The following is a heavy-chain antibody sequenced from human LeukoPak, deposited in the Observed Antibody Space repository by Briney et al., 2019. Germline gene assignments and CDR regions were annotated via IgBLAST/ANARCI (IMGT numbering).Heavy chain of an antibody. Sequence: GGSLRLSCSASGFTFSNYAMHWVRQAPGKGLEYVSAISSNGGSTYYADSVKGRFTISRDNSKNTLYLQMSNLRAEDTAVYYCVKGTWYYYESSGYYFDYWGQGTLVTVSS. CDR3: VKGTWYYYESSGYYFDY. CDR2: ISSNGGST. J-gene: IGHJ4*02. V-gene: IGHV3-64D*09. CDR1: GFTFSNYA. D-gene: IGHD3-22*01.